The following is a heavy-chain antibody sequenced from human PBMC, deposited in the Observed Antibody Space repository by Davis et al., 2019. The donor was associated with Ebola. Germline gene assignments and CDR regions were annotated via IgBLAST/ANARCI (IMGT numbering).Heavy chain of an antibody. Sequence: SETLSLTCAVYGGSFSGYYWRWIRQPPAKGLEWIGEINHSGSTNYNPSLKSRVTISVDTSKNQFSLKLSSVTAADTAVYYCARGRKGYDYGMDVWGQGTTVTVSS. CDR1: GGSFSGYY. V-gene: IGHV4-34*01. CDR2: INHSGST. J-gene: IGHJ6*02. CDR3: ARGRKGYDYGMDV.